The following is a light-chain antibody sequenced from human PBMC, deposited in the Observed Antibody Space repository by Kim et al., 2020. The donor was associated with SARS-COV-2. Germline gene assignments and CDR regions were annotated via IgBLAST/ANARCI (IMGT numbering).Light chain of an antibody. CDR1: QSVSSIY. CDR2: GTS. Sequence: LSPGEGATLHCRASQSVSSIYLAWYQQKLGQAPRLLVYGTSTRATGIPDRFSGSGSGTDFTLTISRLEPEDFAVYYCHQYSSSLGTFGQGTKLEI. CDR3: HQYSSSLGT. V-gene: IGKV3-20*01. J-gene: IGKJ2*02.